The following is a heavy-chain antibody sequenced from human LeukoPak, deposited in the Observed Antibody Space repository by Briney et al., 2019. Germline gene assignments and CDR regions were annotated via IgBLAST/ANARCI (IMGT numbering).Heavy chain of an antibody. D-gene: IGHD1-14*01. J-gene: IGHJ5*02. CDR2: ISSDSGTR. Sequence: GGSLRLSCGASGLTFSTYSMNWVRQAPGKGLEWVSYISSDSGTRYYADSVKGRFTISRDNAKNSLYLQMNSLRAEDTAVYYCARAAQPGFDPWGQGTLVTVSS. CDR1: GLTFSTYS. V-gene: IGHV3-48*01. CDR3: ARAAQPGFDP.